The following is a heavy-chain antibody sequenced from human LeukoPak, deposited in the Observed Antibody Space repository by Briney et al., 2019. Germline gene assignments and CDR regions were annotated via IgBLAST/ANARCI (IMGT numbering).Heavy chain of an antibody. D-gene: IGHD3-22*01. V-gene: IGHV4-59*01. J-gene: IGHJ4*02. CDR1: GGSISIYY. Sequence: TSETLSLTCTVSGGSISIYYWNWIRQPPGKGLEWIGNIQYSGSTNYNPSLKSRVTILLDTSKNQFSLKLNSVTAADTAVYYCARGRLEYYYDSSGLMDYWGQGTLVTVSS. CDR3: ARGRLEYYYDSSGLMDY. CDR2: IQYSGST.